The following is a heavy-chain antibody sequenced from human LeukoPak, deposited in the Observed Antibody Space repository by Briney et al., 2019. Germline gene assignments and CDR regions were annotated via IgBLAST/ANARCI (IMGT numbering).Heavy chain of an antibody. J-gene: IGHJ4*02. CDR3: ARGKFSTAQGDY. CDR1: GFTFSTYS. CDR2: ISSSSSYI. Sequence: PGGSLRLSCEASGFTFSTYSMNWVRQAPGKGLEWVSSISSSSSYIYYADSVKGRFTISRDNAKNSLYLQMNSLRDEDTAVYYCARGKFSTAQGDYWGQGTLATVSS. V-gene: IGHV3-21*01. D-gene: IGHD2/OR15-2a*01.